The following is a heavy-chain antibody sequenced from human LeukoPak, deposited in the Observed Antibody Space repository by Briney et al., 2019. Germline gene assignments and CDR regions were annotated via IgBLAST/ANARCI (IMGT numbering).Heavy chain of an antibody. D-gene: IGHD3-10*01. CDR3: ARTFLVRGVMGIDY. V-gene: IGHV1-8*01. Sequence: ASVKVSCKASGYTFTSYDINWVRQATGQGLEWMGWMNPNSGNTGYAQKFQGRVTMTRNTSISTAYMELSSLRSEDTAVYYCARTFLVRGVMGIDYWGQGTLVTVSP. CDR2: MNPNSGNT. J-gene: IGHJ4*02. CDR1: GYTFTSYD.